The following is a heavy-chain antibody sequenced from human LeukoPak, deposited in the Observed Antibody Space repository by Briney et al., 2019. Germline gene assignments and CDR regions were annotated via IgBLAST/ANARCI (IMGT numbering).Heavy chain of an antibody. J-gene: IGHJ4*02. V-gene: IGHV3-23*01. D-gene: IGHD6-13*01. Sequence: GSSLTLSCAASGFTFDDYVMHLVRQAPGKGLEWVSAISGSGSTTYYAYSVKGRFTISRANSKNSLYLQMNSLRAEDTAVYYCANSAAVGTFYWGQGTLVTVSS. CDR2: ISGSGSTT. CDR3: ANSAAVGTFY. CDR1: GFTFDDYV.